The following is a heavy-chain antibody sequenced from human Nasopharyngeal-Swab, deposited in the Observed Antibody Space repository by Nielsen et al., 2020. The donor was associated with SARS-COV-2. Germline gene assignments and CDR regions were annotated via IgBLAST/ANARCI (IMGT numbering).Heavy chain of an antibody. Sequence: GGSLRLSCAASGFTFSSYSMNWVRQAPGKGLEWVSSISSSSSYIYYADSVKGRFTISRDNAKNSLYLQMNSLRAEDTAVYYCAREIPGGFLDYYYYGMDVWGQGTTVTVSS. V-gene: IGHV3-21*01. J-gene: IGHJ6*02. CDR1: GFTFSSYS. CDR3: AREIPGGFLDYYYYGMDV. CDR2: ISSSSSYI. D-gene: IGHD3-3*01.